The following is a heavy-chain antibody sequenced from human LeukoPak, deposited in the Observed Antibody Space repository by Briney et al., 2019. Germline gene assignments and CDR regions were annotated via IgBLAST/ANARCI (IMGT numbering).Heavy chain of an antibody. J-gene: IGHJ3*02. CDR2: IYYSGST. Sequence: PSETLSLTCTVSGGSISSSSYYWGWIRQPPGKGLEWIGSIYYSGSTYYNPSLKSRVTISVDTSKNQFSLKLSSVTAADTAVYYCARHNFRGVIIKTRAFDIWGQGTMVTVSS. V-gene: IGHV4-39*01. CDR1: GGSISSSSYY. CDR3: ARHNFRGVIIKTRAFDI. D-gene: IGHD3-10*01.